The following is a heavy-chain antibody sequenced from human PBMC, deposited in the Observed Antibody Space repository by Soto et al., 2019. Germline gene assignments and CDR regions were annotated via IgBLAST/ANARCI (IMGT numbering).Heavy chain of an antibody. CDR1: GFTFSSYA. D-gene: IGHD1-26*01. V-gene: IGHV3-23*01. Sequence: GGSLRLSCAASGFTFSSYAMSWVRQAPGKGLEWVSAISGSGGSTYYADSVKGRFTISRDNSKNTLYLQMNSLRAEDTAVYYCAKDLNPSGSYYGFDYWGQGTLVTVSS. J-gene: IGHJ4*02. CDR3: AKDLNPSGSYYGFDY. CDR2: ISGSGGST.